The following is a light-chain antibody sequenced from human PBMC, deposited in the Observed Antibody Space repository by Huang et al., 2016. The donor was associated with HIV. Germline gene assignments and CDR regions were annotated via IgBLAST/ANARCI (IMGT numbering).Light chain of an antibody. V-gene: IGKV3-11*01. Sequence: EIVLTQSPATLSLSPGERATLSCRASQSVSSYLAWYQQKPGQAPRRLIYDESTRATGIPARFSGSGSGTDFALTISSLEPEDFAVYYCQQRSNWPRTFGQGTKVEIK. J-gene: IGKJ1*01. CDR1: QSVSSY. CDR2: DES. CDR3: QQRSNWPRT.